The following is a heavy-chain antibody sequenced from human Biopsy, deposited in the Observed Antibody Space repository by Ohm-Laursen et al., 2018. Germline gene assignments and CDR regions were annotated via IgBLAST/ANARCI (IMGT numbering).Heavy chain of an antibody. CDR2: IFYDGSNT. CDR3: VRASIFGVATSGFYYYGMDV. CDR1: GFTFNNYG. D-gene: IGHD3-3*01. Sequence: SLRLSCTASGFTFNNYGMQWVRQAPGKGLEWVAFIFYDGSNTYYADSVKGRFTISRDNSRDTLYLQMNSLRAEDTAVYYCVRASIFGVATSGFYYYGMDVWGQGTTVTVSS. V-gene: IGHV3-33*08. J-gene: IGHJ6*02.